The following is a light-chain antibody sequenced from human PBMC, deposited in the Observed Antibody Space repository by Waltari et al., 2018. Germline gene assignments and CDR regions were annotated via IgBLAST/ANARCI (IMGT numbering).Light chain of an antibody. CDR3: QKYNSAWYT. V-gene: IGKV1-27*01. CDR2: AAS. J-gene: IGKJ2*01. Sequence: DIQMTQSPSSLSASVGDRVTITCRASQDISNYLAWYQQKPGKVPKLLIYAASTLQSGVPSRFSGSGSGTDFTLTISSLQPEDVATYYCQKYNSAWYTFGQGTKLEIK. CDR1: QDISNY.